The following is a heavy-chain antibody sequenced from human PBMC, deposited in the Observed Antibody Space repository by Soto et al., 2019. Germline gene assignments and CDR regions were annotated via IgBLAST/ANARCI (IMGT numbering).Heavy chain of an antibody. CDR2: IYWGDDK. CDR1: GFSLSTSGVG. D-gene: IGHD6-6*01. CDR3: AHRLAARRSFWY. Sequence: QITLKESGPTLVKPTQTLTLTCTFSGFSLSTSGVGVGWIRQPPGKALEWLALIYWGDDKRYSPSLKSRLTITKDTSKNQVVLTMTNMDPVDTATYYCAHRLAARRSFWYWGQGTLVTVSS. V-gene: IGHV2-5*02. J-gene: IGHJ4*02.